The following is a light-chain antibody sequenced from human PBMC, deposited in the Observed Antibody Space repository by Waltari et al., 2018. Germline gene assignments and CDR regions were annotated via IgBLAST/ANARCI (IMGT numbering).Light chain of an antibody. Sequence: QSALTQPPSASGSPGQSVTISCTGTPSDIGGYKFVSWFQQHPGKAPKLVIYDVSERPSGVPDCFSGSKSGSTATLTVSGLQAEDEADYYCSSYGGKNNLIFGGGTTLTVL. V-gene: IGLV2-8*01. CDR1: PSDIGGYKF. CDR3: SSYGGKNNLI. J-gene: IGLJ2*01. CDR2: DVS.